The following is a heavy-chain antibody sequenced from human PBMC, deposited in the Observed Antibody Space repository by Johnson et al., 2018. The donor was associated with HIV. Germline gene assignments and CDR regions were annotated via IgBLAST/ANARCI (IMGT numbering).Heavy chain of an antibody. CDR1: GFTFSSYA. V-gene: IGHV3-30*04. CDR2: ISYDGNNK. Sequence: QVQLVESGGGVVQPGRSLRLSCAASGFTFSSYAMHWVRQTPGKGLEWVAVISYDGNNKYYADSVKGRVTISRDNSKNTLYLQMNSLRAEDTAVYYCAKVGATVITPRGEAFDIWGQGTMVTVSS. J-gene: IGHJ3*02. D-gene: IGHD4-23*01. CDR3: AKVGATVITPRGEAFDI.